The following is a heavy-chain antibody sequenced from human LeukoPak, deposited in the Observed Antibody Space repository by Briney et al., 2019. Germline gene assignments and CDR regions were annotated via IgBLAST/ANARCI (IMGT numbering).Heavy chain of an antibody. CDR3: ARDPRRQFYDSSGYYSWKKEYYFDY. Sequence: PGGSLRLSCAASGFTFSDYYMSWIRQAPGKGLEWVSYISSSGSTIYYADSVKGRFTISRDNAKNSLYLQMNSLRAEDTAVYYCARDPRRQFYDSSGYYSWKKEYYFDYWGQGTLVTVSS. CDR1: GFTFSDYY. D-gene: IGHD3-22*01. CDR2: ISSSGSTI. V-gene: IGHV3-11*01. J-gene: IGHJ4*02.